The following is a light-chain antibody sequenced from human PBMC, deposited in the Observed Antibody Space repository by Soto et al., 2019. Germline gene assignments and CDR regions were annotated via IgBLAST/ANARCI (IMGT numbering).Light chain of an antibody. CDR2: DVS. J-gene: IGLJ2*01. CDR3: SSYTSSSTPVV. V-gene: IGLV2-14*01. Sequence: QSALTQPASVSGSPGQSITISCTGTSSDVGGHNSVAWYQHNPGKAPKLMIYDVSNRPSGVSSRFSGSKSGNTASLSISGLQAEDEADYYCSSYTSSSTPVVFGGGTQLTVL. CDR1: SSDVGGHNS.